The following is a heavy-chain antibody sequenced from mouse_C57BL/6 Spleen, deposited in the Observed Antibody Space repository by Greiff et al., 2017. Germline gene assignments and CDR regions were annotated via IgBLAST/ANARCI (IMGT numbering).Heavy chain of an antibody. V-gene: IGHV3-8*01. D-gene: IGHD2-4*01. CDR1: GYSITSDY. Sequence: EVKVIESGPGLAKPSQTLSLTCSVTGYSITSDYWNWIRKFPGNKLEYMGYISYSGSTYYNPSLKSRISITRDTSKNQYYLQLNSVTTEDTATYYCARSAIDYDPFYAMDYWGQGTSVTVSS. CDR3: ARSAIDYDPFYAMDY. J-gene: IGHJ4*01. CDR2: ISYSGST.